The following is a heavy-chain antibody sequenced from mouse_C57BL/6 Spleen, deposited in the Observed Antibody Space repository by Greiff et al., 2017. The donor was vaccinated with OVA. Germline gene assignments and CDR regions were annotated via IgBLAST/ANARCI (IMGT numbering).Heavy chain of an antibody. CDR1: GYTFTSYG. V-gene: IGHV1-81*01. CDR2: IYPRSGNT. J-gene: IGHJ4*01. D-gene: IGHD1-1*01. CDR3: ARNYGSSYSYAMDY. Sequence: QVQLQQSGAELARPGASVKLSCKASGYTFTSYGISWVKQRTGQGLEWIGEIYPRSGNTYYNEKFKGKATLTADKSSSTAYMELRSLTSEDSAVYFCARNYGSSYSYAMDYWGQGTSVTVSS.